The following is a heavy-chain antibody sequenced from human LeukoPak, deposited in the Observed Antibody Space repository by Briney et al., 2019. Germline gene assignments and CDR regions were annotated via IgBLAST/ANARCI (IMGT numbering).Heavy chain of an antibody. CDR3: ARTQQLVRSLDY. CDR2: IYSGGST. Sequence: GGSLTLSCAASGFTVSSNYMSWVRQAPGKGLEWVSVIYSGGSTYYADSVKGRFTISRDNSKNTLYLQMNSLRAEDTAVYYCARTQQLVRSLDYWGQGTLVTVSS. J-gene: IGHJ4*02. CDR1: GFTVSSNY. D-gene: IGHD6-13*01. V-gene: IGHV3-53*01.